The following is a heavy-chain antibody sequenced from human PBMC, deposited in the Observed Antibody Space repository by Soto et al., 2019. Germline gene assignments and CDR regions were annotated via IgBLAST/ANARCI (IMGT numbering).Heavy chain of an antibody. CDR1: GYTFTSYY. Sequence: ASVKVSCKASGYTFTSYYMHWVRQAPGQGLEWMGIINPSGGSTSYAQKFQGRVTMTRDTSTSTVYMELSSLRSEDTAVYYCSRGGANYDILTGREGNYYYSGMDVWGQGTTVTVSS. CDR2: INPSGGST. J-gene: IGHJ6*02. V-gene: IGHV1-46*01. D-gene: IGHD3-9*01. CDR3: SRGGANYDILTGREGNYYYSGMDV.